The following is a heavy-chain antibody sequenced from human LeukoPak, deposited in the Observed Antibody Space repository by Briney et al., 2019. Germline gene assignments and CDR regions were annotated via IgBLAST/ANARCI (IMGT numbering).Heavy chain of an antibody. CDR2: VDDTGRT. CDR3: ARRDSGYAPTALQE. Sequence: PSETLSPTCAVYGGSLSGSSWSWIRQPPGKGLEWIGEVDDTGRTNYNPSLKSRATISADTPKRQFSLTLPSVTAADTAVYYCARRDSGYAPTALQEWGQGTLVTVSA. CDR1: GGSLSGSS. D-gene: IGHD5-12*01. J-gene: IGHJ1*01. V-gene: IGHV4-34*01.